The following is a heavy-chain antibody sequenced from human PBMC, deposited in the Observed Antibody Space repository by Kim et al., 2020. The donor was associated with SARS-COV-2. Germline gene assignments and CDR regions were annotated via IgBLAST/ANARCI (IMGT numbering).Heavy chain of an antibody. CDR3: AREDYYGMDV. J-gene: IGHJ6*02. Sequence: STYYNPSLKSRVTISVDTSKNQFSLKLSSVTAADTAVYYCAREDYYGMDVWGQGTTVTVSS. CDR2: ST. V-gene: IGHV4-31*02.